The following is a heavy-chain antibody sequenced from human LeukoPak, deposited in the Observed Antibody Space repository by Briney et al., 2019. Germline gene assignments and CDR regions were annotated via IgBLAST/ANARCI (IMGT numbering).Heavy chain of an antibody. V-gene: IGHV3-30*18. CDR3: AKDRGYDFWSGYGLGAFDI. CDR1: GFTFSSYG. CDR2: ISYDGSNK. J-gene: IGHJ3*02. D-gene: IGHD3-3*01. Sequence: PGGSLRLSCAASGFTFSSYGMHWVRQAPGKGLEWVAVISYDGSNKYYADSVKGRFTISRDNSKNTLYLQMNSLRAEDTAVYYCAKDRGYDFWSGYGLGAFDIWGQGTMVTVSS.